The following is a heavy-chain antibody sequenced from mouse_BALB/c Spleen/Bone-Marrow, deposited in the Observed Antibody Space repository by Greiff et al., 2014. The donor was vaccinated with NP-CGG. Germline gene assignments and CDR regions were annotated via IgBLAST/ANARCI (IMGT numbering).Heavy chain of an antibody. J-gene: IGHJ4*01. Sequence: VQVVESGAELARPGASVKLSCKASGNTFTTYWMQWVKQRPGQGLEWIGAIYPGDGDTRYTQKFKGKATLTADKSSSTAYMQLSSLASEDSAVYYCARYYRYDGGYAMAYWGQGTSVTVSS. CDR2: IYPGDGDT. CDR1: GNTFTTYW. CDR3: ARYYRYDGGYAMAY. D-gene: IGHD2-14*01. V-gene: IGHV1-87*01.